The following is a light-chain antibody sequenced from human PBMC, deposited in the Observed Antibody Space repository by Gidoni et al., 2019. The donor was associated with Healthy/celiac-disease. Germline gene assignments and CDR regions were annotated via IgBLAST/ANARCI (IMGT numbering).Light chain of an antibody. CDR1: QSISSW. Sequence: DSQLTHSPSPLSASVGDRVTITCRASQSISSWLAWYQQKPGKAPKLLIYKASSLESGVPSRFSGSGSGTEFTLTISSLQPDDFATYYCQQYNSYPYTFGQGTKLEIK. CDR3: QQYNSYPYT. V-gene: IGKV1-5*03. CDR2: KAS. J-gene: IGKJ2*01.